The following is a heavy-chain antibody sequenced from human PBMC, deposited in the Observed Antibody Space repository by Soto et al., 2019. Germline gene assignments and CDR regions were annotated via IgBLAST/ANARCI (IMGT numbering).Heavy chain of an antibody. CDR2: ISYDGSNK. Sequence: GGSLRLSCAASGFTFSSYAMHWVRQAPGKGLEWVAVISYDGSNKYYADSVKGRFTISRDNSKNTLYLQMNSLRAEDTAVYYCAREILTSLDTAMAPTLDYWGQGTLVTVSS. CDR1: GFTFSSYA. D-gene: IGHD5-18*01. V-gene: IGHV3-30-3*01. CDR3: AREILTSLDTAMAPTLDY. J-gene: IGHJ4*02.